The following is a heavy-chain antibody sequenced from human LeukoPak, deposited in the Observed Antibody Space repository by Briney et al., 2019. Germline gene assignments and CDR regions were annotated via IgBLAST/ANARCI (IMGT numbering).Heavy chain of an antibody. CDR1: GFTFSSYS. V-gene: IGHV3-21*01. Sequence: GGSLRLSCAASGFTFSSYSMNWVRQAPGKGLEWVSSISSSSNYIYYADSVKSRFTISRDNAKNSLYLQMNSLRAEDTAVYYCARTHGSSWYTIFGYWGQGTLVTVSS. CDR2: ISSSSNYI. J-gene: IGHJ4*02. D-gene: IGHD6-13*01. CDR3: ARTHGSSWYTIFGY.